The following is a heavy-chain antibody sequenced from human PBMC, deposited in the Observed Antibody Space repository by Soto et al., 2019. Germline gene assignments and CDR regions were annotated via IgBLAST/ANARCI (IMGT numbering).Heavy chain of an antibody. Sequence: SETLSLTCTVSGGSISRGGYYWSWIRQHPGKGLEWIGYIYYSGSTYYNPSLKSRVTISVDTSKNQFSLKLSSVTAADTAVYYCARWLLLGWFDPWGQGTLVTVSS. V-gene: IGHV4-31*02. J-gene: IGHJ5*02. CDR3: ARWLLLGWFDP. CDR2: IYYSGST. CDR1: GGSISRGGYY. D-gene: IGHD3-22*01.